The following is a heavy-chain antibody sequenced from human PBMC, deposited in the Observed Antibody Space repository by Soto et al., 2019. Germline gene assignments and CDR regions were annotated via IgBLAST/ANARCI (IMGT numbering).Heavy chain of an antibody. CDR2: FDPEDGET. V-gene: IGHV1-24*01. CDR3: AREAPRGFDP. Sequence: ASVKVSCKVSGYTLTELSMHWVRQAPGKGLEWMGGFDPEDGETIYAQKLQGRVTMTTDTSTSTAYMELRSLRSDDTAVYYCAREAPRGFDPWGQGTLVTVSS. CDR1: GYTLTELS. J-gene: IGHJ5*02.